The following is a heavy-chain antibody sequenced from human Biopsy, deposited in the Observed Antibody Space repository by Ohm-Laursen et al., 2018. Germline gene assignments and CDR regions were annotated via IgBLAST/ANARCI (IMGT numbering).Heavy chain of an antibody. CDR2: FDPEEGQR. D-gene: IGHD2-21*02. CDR1: GGTFSNYA. J-gene: IGHJ4*02. V-gene: IGHV1-24*01. CDR3: AADSENCGGDCYIY. Sequence: ASVKVSCKASGGTFSNYAISWVRQAPGKGLEWMGGFDPEEGQRTYAQKFQGRLTMTEDTSADTAYMELRGLRSEDAAVYYCAADSENCGGDCYIYWGQGTQVTVSS.